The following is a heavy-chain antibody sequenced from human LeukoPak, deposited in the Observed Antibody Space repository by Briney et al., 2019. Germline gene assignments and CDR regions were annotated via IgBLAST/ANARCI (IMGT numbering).Heavy chain of an antibody. V-gene: IGHV3-33*01. CDR1: GFTFNIYG. D-gene: IGHD2-8*01. CDR3: ARDFWSNAVSDPYYFDY. CDR2: VCYDGTKN. J-gene: IGHJ4*02. Sequence: PGRSLRLSCAASGFTFNIYGMHWVRQAPGKGLEWVALVCYDGTKNFYADSVKGRFTISRDNSKNTLYLQMNTLRPDDTAMYYCARDFWSNAVSDPYYFDYWGQGTLATVSP.